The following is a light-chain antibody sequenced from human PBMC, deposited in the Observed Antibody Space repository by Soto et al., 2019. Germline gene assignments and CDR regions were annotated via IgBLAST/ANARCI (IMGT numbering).Light chain of an antibody. Sequence: QSALTQPHSASGSPGQSVAISCSGTSSDVGGYNYVSWYQQHPGKAPKLIIFDVNKRPSGVPDRFSGPKSGSTASLTISGLQAEDEADYYCCSYGGSFYVVGTGTKVTVL. CDR1: SSDVGGYNY. CDR2: DVN. CDR3: CSYGGSFYV. V-gene: IGLV2-11*01. J-gene: IGLJ1*01.